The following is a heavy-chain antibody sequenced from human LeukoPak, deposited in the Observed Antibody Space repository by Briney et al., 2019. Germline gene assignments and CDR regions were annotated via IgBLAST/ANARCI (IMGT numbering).Heavy chain of an antibody. D-gene: IGHD5-18*01. Sequence: SETLSLTCTVSGGSISGGDYYWGWIRQHPGKGLEWIGYISYSGKTYYNPSLQSRVTISVDTSKTQFSLKLSSVTAADTAVYYCARDLGYGRGFDYWGQGSLVTVSS. J-gene: IGHJ4*02. CDR2: ISYSGKT. V-gene: IGHV4-31*03. CDR1: GGSISGGDYY. CDR3: ARDLGYGRGFDY.